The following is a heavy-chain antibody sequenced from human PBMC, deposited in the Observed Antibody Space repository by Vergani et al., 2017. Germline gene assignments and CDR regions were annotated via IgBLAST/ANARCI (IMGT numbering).Heavy chain of an antibody. CDR1: GGSISSGDYY. J-gene: IGHJ4*02. V-gene: IGHV4-30-4*08. CDR3: AIGRVLRYFNWLSQLDD. D-gene: IGHD3-9*01. CDR2: IYYSGST. Sequence: QVQLQESGPGLVKPSQTLSLTCTVSGGSISSGDYYWSWIRQPPGQGLEWIGDIYYSGSTYYNPTLKRRVTISVDTSTNQFSLKVSFVTAADTAVYYCAIGRVLRYFNWLSQLDDWGQGTLVTVSS.